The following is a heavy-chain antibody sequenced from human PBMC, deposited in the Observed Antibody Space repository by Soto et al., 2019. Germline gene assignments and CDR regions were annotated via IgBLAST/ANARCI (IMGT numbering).Heavy chain of an antibody. Sequence: QVQLVESGGGVVQPGRSLRLSCAASGFTFSSYGMHWVRQAPGKGLEWVAVIWYDGSNRYYADSVKGRFTISRDNSKNTLDLQMNSLRAEDTAVYYCARVRGGYCPTLDYWGQGTLVTVSS. V-gene: IGHV3-33*01. J-gene: IGHJ4*02. D-gene: IGHD2-21*01. CDR2: IWYDGSNR. CDR1: GFTFSSYG. CDR3: ARVRGGYCPTLDY.